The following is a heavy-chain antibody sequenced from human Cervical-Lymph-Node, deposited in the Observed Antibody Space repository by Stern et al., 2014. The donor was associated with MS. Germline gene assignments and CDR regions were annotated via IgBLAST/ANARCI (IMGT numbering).Heavy chain of an antibody. CDR1: SGFIGNNY. V-gene: IGHV4-59*01. J-gene: IGHJ4*02. CDR3: ARAGPYDYIWGNFRHRAFYFDS. Sequence: VQLQESGPGLVKPSETLSLMCSVSSGFIGNNYWSWIRQPPGKGLEWIGHLYYSGSTYYNPSRKSRVTISRDTSKNQLSLRLSSVTAADTAVYYCARAGPYDYIWGNFRHRAFYFDSWGQGALVTVSS. CDR2: LYYSGST. D-gene: IGHD3-16*02.